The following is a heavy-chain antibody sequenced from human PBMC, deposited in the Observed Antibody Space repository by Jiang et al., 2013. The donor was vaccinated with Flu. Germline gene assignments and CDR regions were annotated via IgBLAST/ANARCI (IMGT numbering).Heavy chain of an antibody. CDR3: TSSLGIGYWWHY. V-gene: IGHV1-69*01. CDR2: IVPIFGRP. CDR1: GGPFSNYA. D-gene: IGHD2-8*02. J-gene: IGHJ4*02. Sequence: SGAEVRKPGSSVKVSCKASGGPFSNYAINWVRQAPGQGLEWMGGIVPIFGRPNYAPKFQGRVTITADGSTSTAFLQLANVGSDATAIYYCTSSLGIGYWWHYWGQGTLVTVS.